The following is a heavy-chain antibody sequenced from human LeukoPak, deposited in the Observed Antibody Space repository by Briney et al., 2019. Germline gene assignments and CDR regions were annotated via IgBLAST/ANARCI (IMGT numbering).Heavy chain of an antibody. D-gene: IGHD6-13*01. CDR1: GFTFSSYW. CDR2: IKQDGSEK. J-gene: IGHJ4*02. Sequence: GGSLRLSCAASGFTFSSYWMSWVRQAPGKGLEWVANIKQDGSEKYYVDSVKGRFTISRDNSKNTLYLQMNSLRAEDTAVYYCAKAPLVYSSSWYPDHFDYWGQGTLVTVSS. V-gene: IGHV3-7*03. CDR3: AKAPLVYSSSWYPDHFDY.